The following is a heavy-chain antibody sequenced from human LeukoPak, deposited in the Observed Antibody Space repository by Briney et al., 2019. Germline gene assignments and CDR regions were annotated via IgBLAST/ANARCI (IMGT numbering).Heavy chain of an antibody. CDR1: GFTFSNYA. CDR3: AREGGDTADFDH. V-gene: IGHV3-23*01. Sequence: GGSLRLSCAASGFTFSNYAMSWVRQAPGKGLEGVSSISICGGRTHYADSVKGRFTISTDNSKNTLFLQMNSLRAEDTAAYYCAREGGDTADFDHWGRGTLVTVSS. J-gene: IGHJ4*02. CDR2: ISICGGRT. D-gene: IGHD5-18*01.